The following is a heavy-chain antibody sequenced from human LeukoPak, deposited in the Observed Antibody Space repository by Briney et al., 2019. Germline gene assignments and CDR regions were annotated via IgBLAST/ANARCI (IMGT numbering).Heavy chain of an antibody. V-gene: IGHV4-4*07. CDR3: ARDRYTGGYLDY. CDR2: IYTSGST. CDR1: GGSISSYY. J-gene: IGHJ4*02. D-gene: IGHD3-16*02. Sequence: SETLSLTCTVSGGSISSYYWSWIRQPAGKGLEWIGRIYTSGSTNYNPSLKSRVTMSVDTSKNHFSLKLTSVTAADTAVYYCARDRYTGGYLDYWAREPWSPSPQ.